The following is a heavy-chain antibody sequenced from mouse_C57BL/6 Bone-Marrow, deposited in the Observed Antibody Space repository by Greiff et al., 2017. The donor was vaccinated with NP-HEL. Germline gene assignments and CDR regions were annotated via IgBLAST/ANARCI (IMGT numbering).Heavy chain of an antibody. J-gene: IGHJ2*01. CDR3: ARREGYDLDY. CDR1: GYTFTDYY. V-gene: IGHV1-19*01. Sequence: VHVKQSGPVLVKPGASVKMSCKASGYTFTDYYMNWVKQSHGKSLEWIGVINPYNGGTSYNQKFKGKATLTVDKSSSTAYMELNSLTSEDSAVYYCARREGYDLDYWGQGTTLTVSS. CDR2: INPYNGGT. D-gene: IGHD2-2*01.